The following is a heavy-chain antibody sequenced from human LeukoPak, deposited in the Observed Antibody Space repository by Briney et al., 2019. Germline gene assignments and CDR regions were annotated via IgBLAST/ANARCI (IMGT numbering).Heavy chain of an antibody. CDR3: ARNPVAGMSWYFDL. J-gene: IGHJ2*01. Sequence: GGSLRLSCVGSGFTLSRHTMNWVRQAPGKGLEWVSSLSKSSEYVKYVDSVEGRFSMSREDARTSVYLQMHNLRAEDTAAYYCARNPVAGMSWYFDLWGRGTQVTVSS. CDR2: LSKSSEYV. V-gene: IGHV3-21*01. D-gene: IGHD6-19*01. CDR1: GFTLSRHT.